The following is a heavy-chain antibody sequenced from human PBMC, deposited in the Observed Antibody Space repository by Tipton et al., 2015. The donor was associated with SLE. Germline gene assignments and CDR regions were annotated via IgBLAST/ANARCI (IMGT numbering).Heavy chain of an antibody. J-gene: IGHJ2*01. Sequence: SGFTFSSYGMHWVRQAPGKGLEWVAVIWYDGSNKYYADSVKGRFTISRDNSKNTLYLQMNSLRAEDTAVYYCARDQRVAAAVRYFDLWGRGTLVTVSS. CDR3: ARDQRVAAAVRYFDL. CDR1: GFTFSSYG. V-gene: IGHV3-33*01. CDR2: IWYDGSNK. D-gene: IGHD6-13*01.